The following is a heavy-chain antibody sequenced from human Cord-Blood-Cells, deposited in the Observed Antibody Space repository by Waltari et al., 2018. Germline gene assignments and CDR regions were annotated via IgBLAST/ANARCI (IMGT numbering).Heavy chain of an antibody. CDR2: TRNKANSYTT. V-gene: IGHV3-72*01. Sequence: EVQLVESGGGLVQPGGSLRLSCAASGFTFSDHYMDWVRQAPGKGPGWVGRTRNKANSYTTEYAASVKGRFTISRDDSKNSLYLQMNSLKTEDTAVYYCAMRGDYVRGRNYYYGMDVWGQGTTVTVSS. D-gene: IGHD3-16*01. CDR1: GFTFSDHY. J-gene: IGHJ6*02. CDR3: AMRGDYVRGRNYYYGMDV.